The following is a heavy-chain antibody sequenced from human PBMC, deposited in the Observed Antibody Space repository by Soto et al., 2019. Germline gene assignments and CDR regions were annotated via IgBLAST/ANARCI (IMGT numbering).Heavy chain of an antibody. CDR1: GFTFSTYA. V-gene: IGHV3-23*04. D-gene: IGHD3-22*01. CDR3: ARNSDSTGYYYYFDF. Sequence: EVQLVESGGGLVQPGGSLRLSCAASGFTFSTYAMTWVRQSPGKGLEWVAAISSNGHNTWYADAVKGRFTISRDNSKNTQSLQMSSLRAEDTALYFCARNSDSTGYYYYFDFWGRGTLVTVS. CDR2: ISSNGHNT. J-gene: IGHJ4*02.